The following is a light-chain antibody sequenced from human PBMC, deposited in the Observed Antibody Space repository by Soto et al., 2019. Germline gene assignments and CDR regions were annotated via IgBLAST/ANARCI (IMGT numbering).Light chain of an antibody. CDR3: SSYAGSNNVV. CDR2: EVN. CDR1: SSDVGGYNY. J-gene: IGLJ2*01. V-gene: IGLV2-8*01. Sequence: QSALTQPPSASGSPGQSVTISCTGTSSDVGGYNYVSWYQQYPGKAPKLMIYEVNKRPSGVPDRFSGSKSGNTASLTVSGLQAEDEADYYCSSYAGSNNVVFGGGTKVTVL.